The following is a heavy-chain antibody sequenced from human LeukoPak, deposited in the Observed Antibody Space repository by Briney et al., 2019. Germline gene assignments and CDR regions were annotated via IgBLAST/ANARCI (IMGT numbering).Heavy chain of an antibody. CDR1: GFTFSSYA. J-gene: IGHJ3*02. Sequence: GGSLRLSCAASGFTFSSYAVSWVRQAPGKGLEWVSAISGSGGSTYYADSVKGRFTISRDNSKNTLYLQMNSLRAEDTAVYYCAKVGYSYGYFTAFDIWGQGTMVTVSS. V-gene: IGHV3-23*01. CDR2: ISGSGGST. D-gene: IGHD5-18*01. CDR3: AKVGYSYGYFTAFDI.